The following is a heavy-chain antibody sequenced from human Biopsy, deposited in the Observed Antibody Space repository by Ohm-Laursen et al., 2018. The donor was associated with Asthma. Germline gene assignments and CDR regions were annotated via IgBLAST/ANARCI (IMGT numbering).Heavy chain of an antibody. J-gene: IGHJ2*01. CDR2: IYYSVRT. Sequence: TLSLTCLVSGDAMSTSGSYWGWIRQSPGKGLEWIGSIYYSVRTYYNPSLESRVTISADTSKNHFSLKVTSVTAADTAVYYCARAVSSSSYWYFDLWGRGDLVTVSS. CDR1: GDAMSTSGSY. V-gene: IGHV4-39*02. CDR3: ARAVSSSSYWYFDL. D-gene: IGHD6-6*01.